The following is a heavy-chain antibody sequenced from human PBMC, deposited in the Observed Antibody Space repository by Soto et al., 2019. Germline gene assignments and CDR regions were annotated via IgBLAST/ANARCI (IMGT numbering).Heavy chain of an antibody. CDR3: ARDGQSSPTDY. V-gene: IGHV3-66*01. Sequence: GGSLRLSCAAPGFTFCSYALSWARQAPGKGLEWVSVIYSGGSTYYADSVKGRFTISRDNSKNTLYLQMNSLRAEDTAVYYCARDGQSSPTDYWGQGTLVTVSS. J-gene: IGHJ4*02. CDR2: IYSGGST. CDR1: GFTFCSYA.